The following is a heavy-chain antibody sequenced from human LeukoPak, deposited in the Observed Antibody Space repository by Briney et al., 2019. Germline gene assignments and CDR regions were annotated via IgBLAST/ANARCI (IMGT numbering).Heavy chain of an antibody. CDR1: GFTFSDYY. V-gene: IGHV3-11*01. J-gene: IGHJ3*01. CDR2: ISSSGSTI. Sequence: RGSLRLSCAASGFTFSDYYMSWIRQAPGKGLEWVSYISSSGSTIYYADSVKGRFTISRDNAKNSLYLQMNSLRAEDTAVYYCARDLPYWSSTSCYSLWGQGTMVTVSS. D-gene: IGHD2-2*01. CDR3: ARDLPYWSSTSCYSL.